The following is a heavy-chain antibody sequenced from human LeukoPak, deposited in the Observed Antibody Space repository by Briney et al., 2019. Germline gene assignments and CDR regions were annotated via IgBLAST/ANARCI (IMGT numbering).Heavy chain of an antibody. V-gene: IGHV1-18*01. CDR1: DYTFSTYG. D-gene: IGHD6-19*01. J-gene: IGHJ4*02. CDR2: IGAYNGNT. Sequence: GASVKVSCKASDYTFSTYGVSWVRQAPGQGLEWMGWIGAYNGNTNYAQKFQGRLTMTTDTSTSTAYMELRSLRSDDTAVYYCARDYSSGWGVVDYWGQGTLVTVSS. CDR3: ARDYSSGWGVVDY.